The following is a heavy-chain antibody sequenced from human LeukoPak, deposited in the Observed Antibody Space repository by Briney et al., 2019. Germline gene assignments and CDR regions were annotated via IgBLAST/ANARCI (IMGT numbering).Heavy chain of an antibody. CDR1: GFTFSSYG. J-gene: IGHJ6*03. CDR3: AGPPAGYYYCMDV. CDR2: IRYDGSNK. Sequence: GGSLRLSCAASGFTFSSYGMHWVRQAPGKGLEWVAFIRYDGSNKYYADSVKGRFTISRDNSKNTLYLQMNSLRAEDTAVYYCAGPPAGYYYCMDVWGKGTTVTVSS. V-gene: IGHV3-30*02.